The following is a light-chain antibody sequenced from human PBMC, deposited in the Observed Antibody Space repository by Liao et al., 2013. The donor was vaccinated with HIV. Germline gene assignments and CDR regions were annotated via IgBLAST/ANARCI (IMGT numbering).Light chain of an antibody. CDR3: QAWDSSADVV. J-gene: IGLJ2*01. CDR2: EDT. V-gene: IGLV3-1*01. Sequence: SYVVTQPPSVSVSPGQTATITCSGDKLGEKYASWYQQKPGQSPVLVIYEDTKRPSGIPERFSGSISGNTATLTISGTQAMDEAAYFCQAWDSSADVVFGGGTKLTVL. CDR1: KLGEKY.